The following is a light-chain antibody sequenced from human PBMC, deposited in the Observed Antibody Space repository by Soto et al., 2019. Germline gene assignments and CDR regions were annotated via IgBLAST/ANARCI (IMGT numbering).Light chain of an antibody. CDR2: EVS. CDR1: SSDVGGYNY. J-gene: IGLJ1*01. Sequence: QSALTQPASVSGSPGQSITISRTGTSSDVGGYNYVSWYQQHPGKAPKLMIYEVSNRPSGVSNRFSGSKSGNTASLTISGLQAEDEADYYCSSYTSRGFGTGTKVTVL. V-gene: IGLV2-14*01. CDR3: SSYTSRG.